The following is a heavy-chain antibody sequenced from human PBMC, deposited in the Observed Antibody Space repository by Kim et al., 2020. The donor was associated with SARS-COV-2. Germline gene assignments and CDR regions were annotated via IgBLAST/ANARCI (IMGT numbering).Heavy chain of an antibody. CDR3: ARGPIRCGSGGSCYFDY. V-gene: IGHV1-8*01. Sequence: ASVKVSCKASGYTFTNYSINWVRQATGQGLEWMGWMNPNSGDTGYAQTFQGRVTMTRDSSISTAYMELSSLGSEDTAVYYCARGPIRCGSGGSCYFDYWGQGTLVTVSS. CDR1: GYTFTNYS. J-gene: IGHJ4*02. D-gene: IGHD2-15*01. CDR2: MNPNSGDT.